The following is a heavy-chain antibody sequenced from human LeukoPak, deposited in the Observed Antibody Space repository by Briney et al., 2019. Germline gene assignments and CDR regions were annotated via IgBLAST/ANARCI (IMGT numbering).Heavy chain of an antibody. V-gene: IGHV3-23*01. D-gene: IGHD6-19*01. CDR1: GFTFSSYA. Sequence: GGPLRLSCAASGFTFSSYAMSWVRQAPGKGLEWVSAISGSGGSTYYADSVKGRFTISRDNSKNTLYLQMNSLRAEDTAVYYCAKVHRLVPQGLSWGQGTLVTVSS. J-gene: IGHJ4*02. CDR3: AKVHRLVPQGLS. CDR2: ISGSGGST.